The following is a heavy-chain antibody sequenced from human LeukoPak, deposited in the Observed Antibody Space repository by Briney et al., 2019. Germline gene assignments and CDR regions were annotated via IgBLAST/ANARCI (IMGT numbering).Heavy chain of an antibody. V-gene: IGHV3-53*04. CDR2: IYSGGST. Sequence: PGGSLRLSCAASGFTVSSNYMSWVRQAPGKGLEWVSVIYSGGSTYYADSVKGRFTISRHNSKNTLYLQMNSLRAEDTALYYCAKDLYGSGSYVFDYWGQGTLVTVSS. CDR1: GFTVSSNY. D-gene: IGHD3-10*01. CDR3: AKDLYGSGSYVFDY. J-gene: IGHJ4*02.